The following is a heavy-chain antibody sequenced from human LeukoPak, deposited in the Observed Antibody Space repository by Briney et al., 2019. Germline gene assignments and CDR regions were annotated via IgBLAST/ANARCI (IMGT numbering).Heavy chain of an antibody. V-gene: IGHV3-23*01. CDR1: GFTFSSYA. CDR3: AKSLRSSALYYFDC. D-gene: IGHD5-12*01. CDR2: ISGSGGST. Sequence: PGESLRLSCAASGFTFSSYAMTWVRQAPGKGLEWVSGISGSGGSTYYADSVKGRFTISRDNSKNTLYLQMNSLRVEDTAVYYCAKSLRSSALYYFDCWGQGTLVTVSS. J-gene: IGHJ4*02.